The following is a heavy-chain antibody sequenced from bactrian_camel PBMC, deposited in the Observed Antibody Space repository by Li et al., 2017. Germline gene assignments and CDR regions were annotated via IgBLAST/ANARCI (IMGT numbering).Heavy chain of an antibody. V-gene: IGHV3S1*01. CDR3: VADCELRYGHFDFNIGS. Sequence: HVQLVESGGGSVQAGGSLRLSCVMSGYAYTSACLAWFRQVPGKEREGVAAIYAAIRPDDVRSYYADSVGGRFTISHDNAKRTLYLQMNSLKPEDTAMYYCVADCELRYGHFDFNIGSRGQGTQVTVS. CDR2: IYAAIRPDDVRS. D-gene: IGHD2*01. J-gene: IGHJ4*01. CDR1: GYAYTSAC.